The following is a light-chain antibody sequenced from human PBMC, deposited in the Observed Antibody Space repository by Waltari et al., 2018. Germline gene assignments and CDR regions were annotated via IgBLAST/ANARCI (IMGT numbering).Light chain of an antibody. J-gene: IGKJ2*01. V-gene: IGKV2-30*01. CDR2: KIS. Sequence: DVALTQSPLSLPVTLGQPASISCRSSQSPVSSDGNIYLHWFQQRPGQSPRRLINKISSRDSGVPDRFSGSGSGTDFTLRISRVEAEDVGVYYCMQGTHWPYTFGQGTKLEIE. CDR1: QSPVSSDGNIY. CDR3: MQGTHWPYT.